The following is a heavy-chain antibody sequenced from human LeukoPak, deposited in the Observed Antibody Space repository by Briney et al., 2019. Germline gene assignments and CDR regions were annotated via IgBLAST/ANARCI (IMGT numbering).Heavy chain of an antibody. Sequence: NASETLSLTCTVSRGSISSGTSYWGWIRQPPGKGLEWIGSIFYGGSTYYNPSLKSRVTMSVDMSKNQFSLKLSSVAAADMAVYYCARHGRVEGCFDLWGRGTLVTVSS. CDR1: RGSISSGTSY. D-gene: IGHD1-1*01. CDR2: IFYGGST. V-gene: IGHV4-39*01. J-gene: IGHJ2*01. CDR3: ARHGRVEGCFDL.